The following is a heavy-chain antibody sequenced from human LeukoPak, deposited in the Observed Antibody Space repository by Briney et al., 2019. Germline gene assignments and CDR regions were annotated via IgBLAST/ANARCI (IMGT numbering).Heavy chain of an antibody. CDR1: GFTFSSYG. CDR2: ISYDGSNK. Sequence: PGGSLRLSWAASGFTFSSYGMHWVRQAPDKGLEWVAVISYDGSNKYYADSVKGRFTISRDNSKNTLYLQMNSLRAEDTAVYYCALQQLATKYFQHWGQGTLVTVSS. V-gene: IGHV3-30*03. CDR3: ALQQLATKYFQH. J-gene: IGHJ1*01. D-gene: IGHD6-13*01.